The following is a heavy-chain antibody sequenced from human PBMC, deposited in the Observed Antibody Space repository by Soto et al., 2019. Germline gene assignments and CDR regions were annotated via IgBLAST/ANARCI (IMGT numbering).Heavy chain of an antibody. CDR3: AGRGVTGKTFDY. J-gene: IGHJ4*02. Sequence: PSETLSLTCTVSGGSISSSSYYWGWIRQPLGKGLEWIGYIYYSGSTNYNPSLKSRVTISVDTSKNQFSLKLSSVTAADTAVYDGAGRGVTGKTFDYGRKGTLATVPS. CDR1: GGSISSSSYY. D-gene: IGHD2-8*02. CDR2: IYYSGST. V-gene: IGHV4-61*05.